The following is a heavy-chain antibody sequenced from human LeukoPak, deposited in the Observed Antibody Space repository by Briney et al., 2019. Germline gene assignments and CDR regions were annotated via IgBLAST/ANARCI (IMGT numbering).Heavy chain of an antibody. CDR3: ARVAVAGTGWFDP. Sequence: EASVKVSCKASGYTVSSYGISWGRQAPGQGLEWMGWISAYNGNTNYAQKLQGRVTMTTDTSTSTAYMELRSLRSDDTAVYYCARVAVAGTGWFDPWGQGTLVTVSS. D-gene: IGHD6-19*01. CDR1: GYTVSSYG. CDR2: ISAYNGNT. J-gene: IGHJ5*02. V-gene: IGHV1-18*01.